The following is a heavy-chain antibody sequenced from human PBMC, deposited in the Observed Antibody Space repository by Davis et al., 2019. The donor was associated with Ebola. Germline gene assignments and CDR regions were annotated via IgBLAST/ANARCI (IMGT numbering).Heavy chain of an antibody. Sequence: MPSETLSLTCTVSGGSISSYYWSWIRQPPGKGLEWIGYIYYSGSTNYNPSLKSRVTISVDTSKNQFSLKLSSVTAADTAVYYCARHHGVAAYYYYYYGMDVWGQGTTVTVSS. CDR3: ARHHGVAAYYYYYYGMDV. CDR2: IYYSGST. CDR1: GGSISSYY. J-gene: IGHJ6*02. D-gene: IGHD2-8*01. V-gene: IGHV4-59*08.